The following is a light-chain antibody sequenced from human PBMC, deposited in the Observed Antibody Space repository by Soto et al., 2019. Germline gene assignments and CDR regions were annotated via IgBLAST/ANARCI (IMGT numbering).Light chain of an antibody. V-gene: IGKV3-20*01. CDR1: QSVSSSY. Sequence: EIVLTQSPGTLSLSPGERATLSCSASQSVSSSYLAWYQQKPGQAPRLLIYGAFGRTTGIPNRFSGSASGTDFTLTSSRLEPEYLAEYYCHRYGSLYTFGQGTKLEIK. J-gene: IGKJ2*01. CDR3: HRYGSLYT. CDR2: GAF.